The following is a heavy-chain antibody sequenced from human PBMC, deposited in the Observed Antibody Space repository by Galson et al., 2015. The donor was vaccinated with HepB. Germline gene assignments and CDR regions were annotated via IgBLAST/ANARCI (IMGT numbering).Heavy chain of an antibody. D-gene: IGHD6-19*01. CDR2: IDNYGSDL. J-gene: IGHJ4*02. V-gene: IGHV3-74*01. CDR1: EFTLSDYW. CDR3: VRSSGRPDY. Sequence: SLRLSCAATEFTLSDYWIHWVRQGPGKGLVWVSRIDNYGSDLIYADSVKGRFTISRDYSKNTVYLQMNSLRAEDTAVYYCVRSSGRPDYWGPGTLVTVYS.